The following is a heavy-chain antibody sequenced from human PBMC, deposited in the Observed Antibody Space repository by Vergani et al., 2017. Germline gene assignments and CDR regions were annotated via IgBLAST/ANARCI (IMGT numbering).Heavy chain of an antibody. V-gene: IGHV3-15*01. CDR3: TTDEYSGYDSDWFDP. D-gene: IGHD5-12*01. J-gene: IGHJ5*02. CDR2: IKSKTDGGTT. Sequence: EVQLVESGGGLVKPGGSLRLSCAASGFTFSNAWMSWVRQAPGKGLEWVGRIKSKTDGGTTDYAAPVKGRFTISRDDSKNTLYLQMNSLKTEDTAVYYCTTDEYSGYDSDWFDPWGQGTLVTVSS. CDR1: GFTFSNAW.